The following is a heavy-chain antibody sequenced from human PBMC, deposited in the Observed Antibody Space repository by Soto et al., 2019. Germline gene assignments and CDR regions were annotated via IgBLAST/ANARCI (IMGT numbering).Heavy chain of an antibody. V-gene: IGHV4-31*03. J-gene: IGHJ3*02. Sequence: PSETLSLTCPVSGGSISSGGYYWSWIRQHPGKGLEWIGYIYYSGSTYYNPSLKSRVTISVDTSKNQFSLKLSSVTAADTAVYYCARDFYGGATTYDAFDIWGQGTMVTVSS. D-gene: IGHD1-26*01. CDR3: ARDFYGGATTYDAFDI. CDR1: GGSISSGGYY. CDR2: IYYSGST.